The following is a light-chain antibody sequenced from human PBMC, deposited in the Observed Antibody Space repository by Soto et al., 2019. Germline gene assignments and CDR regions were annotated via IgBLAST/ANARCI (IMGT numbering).Light chain of an antibody. CDR1: QSVTGTY. Sequence: EIVLTQSPGTLSVSPGERATLSCRASQSVTGTYLAWYQQKPGQAPRLLIYGASRRAAGISDRFSGSGSGTDFTLTIDRLEPEDFAVYYCQQYGGSLTFGGGTKVDIK. J-gene: IGKJ4*01. CDR2: GAS. V-gene: IGKV3-20*01. CDR3: QQYGGSLT.